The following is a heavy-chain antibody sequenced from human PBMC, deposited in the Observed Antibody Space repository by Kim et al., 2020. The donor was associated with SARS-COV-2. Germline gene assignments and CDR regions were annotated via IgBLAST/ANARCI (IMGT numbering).Heavy chain of an antibody. CDR1: GFTFSSYE. CDR3: ARGGGNYYDSSGYWAADNWFDP. CDR2: ISSSGSTI. D-gene: IGHD3-22*01. J-gene: IGHJ5*02. V-gene: IGHV3-48*03. Sequence: GGSLRLSCAASGFTFSSYEMNWVRQAPGKGLEWVSYISSSGSTIYYADSVKGRFTISRDNAKNSLYLQMNSLRAEDTAVYYCARGGGNYYDSSGYWAADNWFDPWGQGTLVTVSS.